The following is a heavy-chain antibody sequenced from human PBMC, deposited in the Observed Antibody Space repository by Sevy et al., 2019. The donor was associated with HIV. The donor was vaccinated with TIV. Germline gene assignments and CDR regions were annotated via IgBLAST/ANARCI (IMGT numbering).Heavy chain of an antibody. Sequence: RGCLRLSCAASGFTFSDYGMHWVRQAPGKGLEWVAFIRYDGSNKYYADSVKGRFTISRDNSKDTLYLQMNSLRTADTAVFHCVPGVTIFGVPVYWGQGTLVTVSS. CDR1: GFTFSDYG. D-gene: IGHD3-3*01. J-gene: IGHJ4*02. CDR2: IRYDGSNK. CDR3: VPGVTIFGVPVY. V-gene: IGHV3-30*02.